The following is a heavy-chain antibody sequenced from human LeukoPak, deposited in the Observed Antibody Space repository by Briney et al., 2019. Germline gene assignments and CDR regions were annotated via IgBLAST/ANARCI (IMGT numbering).Heavy chain of an antibody. J-gene: IGHJ4*02. V-gene: IGHV3-7*03. CDR1: GFTFSDSW. Sequence: PGGSLRLSCAASGFTFSDSWMIWVRQAPGKGLEWVANIKRDGGEKYYVDSVKGRFIISRDNAKNALYLQTNSLRAEDTAMYYCVRDQHYSNYDWGQGTLVTVSS. CDR3: VRDQHYSNYD. D-gene: IGHD4-11*01. CDR2: IKRDGGEK.